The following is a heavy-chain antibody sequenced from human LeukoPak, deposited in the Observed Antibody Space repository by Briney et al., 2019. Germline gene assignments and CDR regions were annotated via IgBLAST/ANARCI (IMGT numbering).Heavy chain of an antibody. CDR1: GFTFSNAW. V-gene: IGHV3-15*01. CDR2: IKSKTDGGTT. J-gene: IGHJ4*02. CDR3: TTDHEEVLWFGELLPAGY. Sequence: GGSLRLSCAASGFTFSNAWMSWVRQAPGKGLEWVGRIKSKTDGGTTDYAAPVKGRFTISRDDSKNTLYLQMNSLKTEDTAVYYCTTDHEEVLWFGELLPAGYWGQGTLVTVSS. D-gene: IGHD3-10*01.